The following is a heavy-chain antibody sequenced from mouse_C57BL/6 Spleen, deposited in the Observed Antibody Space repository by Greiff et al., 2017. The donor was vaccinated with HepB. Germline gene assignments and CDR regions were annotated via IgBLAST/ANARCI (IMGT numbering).Heavy chain of an antibody. Sequence: VQLKESGPGMVKPSQSLSLTCTVTGYSITSGYDWHWIRHFPGNKLEWMGYISYSGSTNYNPSLKSRISITHDTSKNHFFLKLNSVTTEDTATYYCAREGDWDEFDYWGQGTTLTVSS. D-gene: IGHD4-1*01. V-gene: IGHV3-1*01. J-gene: IGHJ2*01. CDR2: ISYSGST. CDR1: GYSITSGYD. CDR3: AREGDWDEFDY.